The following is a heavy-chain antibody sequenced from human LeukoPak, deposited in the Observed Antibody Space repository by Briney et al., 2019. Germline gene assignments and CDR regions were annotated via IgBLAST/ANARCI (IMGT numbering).Heavy chain of an antibody. CDR2: INIGGTNT. J-gene: IGHJ5*02. V-gene: IGHV3-11*01. Sequence: PGGSLRLSCAASGFTFNDYYMSWIRQAPGKGLEWLSYINIGGTNTHYADSVKGLFTISRGNAKKSLYLEMNNLRAEDTAVYYCATDGAGFDTWGQGVLVTVSS. CDR3: ATDGAGFDT. CDR1: GFTFNDYY.